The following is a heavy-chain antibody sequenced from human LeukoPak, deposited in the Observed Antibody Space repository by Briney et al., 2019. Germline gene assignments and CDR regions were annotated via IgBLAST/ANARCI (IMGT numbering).Heavy chain of an antibody. CDR1: GGSMTHYF. V-gene: IGHV4-4*09. Sequence: KASGTLSLTCTVSGGSMTHYFWNWIRQPPGKGLEWIGYTHTSGSPDYSRSLKSRVTISLDTSKNQFSLMLSSVTAADTAVYFCARATQRYCSGTTCFPYWFDTWGQGTLATVSS. J-gene: IGHJ5*02. CDR3: ARATQRYCSGTTCFPYWFDT. D-gene: IGHD2-2*01. CDR2: THTSGSP.